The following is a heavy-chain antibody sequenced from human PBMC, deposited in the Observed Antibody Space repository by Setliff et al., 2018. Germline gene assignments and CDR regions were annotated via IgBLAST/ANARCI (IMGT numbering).Heavy chain of an antibody. D-gene: IGHD2-15*01. V-gene: IGHV3-30*01. CDR1: GITFSSYA. CDR2: ISYDGINK. CDR3: ARGVDYCMDV. Sequence: GGSLRLSCAASGITFSSYAMHWVRQAPGKGLEWVAVISYDGINKYYADSVKGRFTISRDNSKNTLYLQMDSLRPEDTAIYYCARGVDYCMDVWGKGTTVTVSS. J-gene: IGHJ6*03.